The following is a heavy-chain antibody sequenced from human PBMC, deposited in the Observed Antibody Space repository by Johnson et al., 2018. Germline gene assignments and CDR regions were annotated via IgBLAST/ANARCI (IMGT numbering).Heavy chain of an antibody. V-gene: IGHV1-69*01. J-gene: IGHJ1*01. Sequence: QVQLLESGAEVKKPGSSVKVSCKASGGTFSSYAISWVRQAPGQGLEWMGGIIPIFGTANYAQKFQGRVTITADESTSTAYMELSSLRSEDTAVYYCAGTYYYDSSGYPAYFQHWGQGTLVTVSS. CDR3: AGTYYYDSSGYPAYFQH. CDR1: GGTFSSYA. CDR2: IIPIFGTA. D-gene: IGHD3-22*01.